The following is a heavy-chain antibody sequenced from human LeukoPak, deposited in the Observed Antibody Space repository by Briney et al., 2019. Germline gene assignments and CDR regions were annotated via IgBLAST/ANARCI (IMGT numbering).Heavy chain of an antibody. CDR3: AKRNKDSSSWELDY. V-gene: IGHV3-23*01. D-gene: IGHD6-13*01. Sequence: GGSLILSCAASGFIFSSYDMSWVRQAPGKGLEWVSFISDSGGSTYYADSVKGRFTISRDNSKNTLYLQMNSLRAEDTAIYYCAKRNKDSSSWELDYWGQGTQVTVSS. CDR1: GFIFSSYD. J-gene: IGHJ4*02. CDR2: ISDSGGST.